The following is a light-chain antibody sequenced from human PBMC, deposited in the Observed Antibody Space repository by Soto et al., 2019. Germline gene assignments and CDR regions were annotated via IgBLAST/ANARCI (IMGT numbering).Light chain of an antibody. CDR2: EVF. CDR1: SRDVGGYNY. V-gene: IGLV2-8*01. Sequence: QSVLTQPPCSSWSPEQSGTISCTGRSRDVGGYNYGSWYRQHPGKAPKLGRYEVFRRPSGVPDRLSGSKFGNTASLTVSGLQAEDEADHSSSSYAGSNNFDVFGTGTTVTVL. CDR3: SSYAGSNNFDV. J-gene: IGLJ1*01.